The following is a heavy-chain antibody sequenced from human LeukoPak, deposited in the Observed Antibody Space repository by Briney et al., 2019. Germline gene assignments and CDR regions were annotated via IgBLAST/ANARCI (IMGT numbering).Heavy chain of an antibody. CDR3: ARAYSRIFRS. D-gene: IGHD2-21*01. CDR1: GFTFSSYE. Sequence: GGSLRLSCAASGFTFSSYEMSWVRQAPGKGLEWVSYISSSGSSIYYEDSVKGRFTISRDNAKNSLYLQMNSLRAEDSAVYYCARAYSRIFRSWGQGTLVTVSS. V-gene: IGHV3-48*03. J-gene: IGHJ4*02. CDR2: ISSSGSSI.